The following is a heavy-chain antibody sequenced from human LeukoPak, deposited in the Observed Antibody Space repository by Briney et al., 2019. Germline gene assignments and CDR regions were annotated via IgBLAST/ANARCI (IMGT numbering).Heavy chain of an antibody. CDR3: ARESYSSSWLFDY. D-gene: IGHD6-13*01. CDR1: GGSMSSYY. CDR2: IYYSGST. V-gene: IGHV4-59*12. Sequence: PSETLSLTCTVSGGSMSSYYWSWIRQPPGKGLEWIGHIYYSGSTYYNPSLMSRVTISVDTSKNQFSLKLSSVTAADTAVYYCARESYSSSWLFDYWGQGTLVTVSS. J-gene: IGHJ4*02.